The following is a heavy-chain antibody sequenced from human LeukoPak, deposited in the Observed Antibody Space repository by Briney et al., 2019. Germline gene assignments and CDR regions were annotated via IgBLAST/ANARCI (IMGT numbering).Heavy chain of an antibody. J-gene: IGHJ3*02. V-gene: IGHV3-23*01. CDR3: ARRGNMSSHAFDI. CDR2: ISGSGGST. Sequence: GGSLRPSCAASGFTFSSYAMSWVRQAPGKGLEWVSAISGSGGSTYYADSVKGRFTISRDNSKNTLYLQMNSLRAEDTAVYYCARRGNMSSHAFDIWGQGTVVTVSS. D-gene: IGHD2/OR15-2a*01. CDR1: GFTFSSYA.